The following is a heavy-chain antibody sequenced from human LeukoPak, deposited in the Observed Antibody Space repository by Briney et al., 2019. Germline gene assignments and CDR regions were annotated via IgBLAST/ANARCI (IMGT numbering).Heavy chain of an antibody. CDR2: IYYSGST. CDR1: GGSISSGGYY. J-gene: IGHJ3*02. Sequence: NPSQTLSLTCTVSGGSISSGGYYWSWIRQHPGKGLEWIGYIYYSGSTYYNPSLKSRVTISVDTSKNQFSLKLSSVTAADTAVYYCARVYYYDSSGYLYAFDIWGQGTMVTVSS. CDR3: ARVYYYDSSGYLYAFDI. V-gene: IGHV4-31*03. D-gene: IGHD3-22*01.